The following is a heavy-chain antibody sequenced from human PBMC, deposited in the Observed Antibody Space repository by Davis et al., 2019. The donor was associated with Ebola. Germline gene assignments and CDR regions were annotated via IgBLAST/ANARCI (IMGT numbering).Heavy chain of an antibody. CDR1: GYTFTSYG. Sequence: ASVKVSCKASGYTFTSYGISWVRQAPGQGLEWMGWISAYNGNTNYAQKLQGRVTMTTDTSTSTAYMELRSLRSDDTAVYYCARSYYYDSSGYYDYWGQGTLVTVSS. V-gene: IGHV1-18*01. D-gene: IGHD3-22*01. CDR2: ISAYNGNT. CDR3: ARSYYYDSSGYYDY. J-gene: IGHJ4*02.